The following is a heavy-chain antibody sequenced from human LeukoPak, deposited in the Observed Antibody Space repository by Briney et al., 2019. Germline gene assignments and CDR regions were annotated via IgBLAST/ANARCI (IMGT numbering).Heavy chain of an antibody. D-gene: IGHD2-15*01. CDR2: ISYDGSNK. Sequence: GGSLRLSCAASGFTFSSYAMHWVRQASGKGLEWVAVISYDGSNKYYADSVKGRFTISRDNSKNTLYLQMNSLRAEDTAVYYCARDHVVVVAATYYFDYWGQGTLVTVSS. CDR3: ARDHVVVVAATYYFDY. CDR1: GFTFSSYA. V-gene: IGHV3-30*04. J-gene: IGHJ4*02.